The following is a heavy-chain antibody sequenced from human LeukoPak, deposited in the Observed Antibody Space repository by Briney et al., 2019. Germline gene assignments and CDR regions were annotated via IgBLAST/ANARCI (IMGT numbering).Heavy chain of an antibody. CDR2: ISSSGSTI. V-gene: IGHV3-48*03. CDR3: ASLWFGELLYRENWFDP. D-gene: IGHD3-10*01. J-gene: IGHJ5*02. CDR1: GFTFSSYE. Sequence: PGGSLRLSCAASGFTFSSYEMNWVRQAPGKGLEWVSYISSSGSTIYYADSVKGRFTISRDSAKNSLYLQMNSLRAEDTAVYYCASLWFGELLYRENWFDPWGQGTLVTVSS.